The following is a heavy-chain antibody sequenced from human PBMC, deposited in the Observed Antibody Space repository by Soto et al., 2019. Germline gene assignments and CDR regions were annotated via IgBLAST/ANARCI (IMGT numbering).Heavy chain of an antibody. V-gene: IGHV3-74*01. CDR3: VREESAFGYRPQVVDTFDI. D-gene: IGHD3-16*01. Sequence: PGGSLRLSCAASGFTFSSYWMHWVRQAPGKGLVWVSRINSDGSSTSYADSVKGRFTISRDNAKNTLYPQMNSLRAEDTAVYYCVREESAFGYRPQVVDTFDIWGQGTMVTVSS. CDR1: GFTFSSYW. J-gene: IGHJ3*02. CDR2: INSDGSST.